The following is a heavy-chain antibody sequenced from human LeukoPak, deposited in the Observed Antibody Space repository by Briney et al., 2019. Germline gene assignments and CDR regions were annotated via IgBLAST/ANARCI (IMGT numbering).Heavy chain of an antibody. Sequence: SETLSLTCTVSGYSISNGYDWDWIRQPPGRGLEWSGNIYRSWSTSYNPSLKSRVTISVDTSKNQFSLKVTSVPAADTAVYYCARPHSSGWFSYWGQGTLVTVSS. D-gene: IGHD6-19*01. J-gene: IGHJ4*02. CDR1: GYSISNGYD. V-gene: IGHV4-38-2*02. CDR3: ARPHSSGWFSY. CDR2: IYRSWST.